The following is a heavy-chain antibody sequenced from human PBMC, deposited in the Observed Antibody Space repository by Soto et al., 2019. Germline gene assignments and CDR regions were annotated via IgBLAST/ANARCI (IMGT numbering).Heavy chain of an antibody. J-gene: IGHJ3*02. V-gene: IGHV3-48*02. Sequence: GGSLRLSCAASGFTFSSYSMNWVRQAPGKGLEWVSYISSSSSTIYYADSVKGRFTISRDNAKNSLYLQMNSLRDEDTAVYYCARDPHYYDSSGYFLPDAFDIWGQGTMVTVSS. D-gene: IGHD3-22*01. CDR2: ISSSSSTI. CDR3: ARDPHYYDSSGYFLPDAFDI. CDR1: GFTFSSYS.